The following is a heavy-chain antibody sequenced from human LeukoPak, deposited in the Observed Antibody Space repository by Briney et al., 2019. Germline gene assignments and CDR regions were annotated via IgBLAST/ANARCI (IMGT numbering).Heavy chain of an antibody. CDR1: GGSFSGYY. J-gene: IGHJ4*02. CDR3: ARGPYEGFDY. CDR2: INHSGST. Sequence: PSETLSLTCAVYGGSFSGYYWGWIRQPPGKGLEWIGEINHSGSTNYNPSLKSRVTISVDTSKNQFSLKLSSVTAADTAVYYCARGPYEGFDYWGQGTLVTVSS. D-gene: IGHD3-3*01. V-gene: IGHV4-34*01.